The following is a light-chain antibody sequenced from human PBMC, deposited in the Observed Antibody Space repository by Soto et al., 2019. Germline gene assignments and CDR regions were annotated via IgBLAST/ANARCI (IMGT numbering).Light chain of an antibody. CDR3: QQYGSSPPWT. CDR2: GAS. V-gene: IGKV3-20*01. J-gene: IGKJ1*01. Sequence: EIVLTQSRGTLSLSPGERATLSCRASQSVSSSYLAWYQQKPGQAPRLLIYGASSRATGIPDRFSGSGSGTDFTLTISRLEPEDFAVYYCQQYGSSPPWTFGQGTKVDI. CDR1: QSVSSSY.